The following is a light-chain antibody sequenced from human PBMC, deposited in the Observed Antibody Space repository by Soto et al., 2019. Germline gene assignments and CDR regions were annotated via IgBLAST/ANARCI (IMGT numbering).Light chain of an antibody. CDR2: AAS. CDR1: QNVDYF. V-gene: IGKV1-39*01. Sequence: DIQLTQSPSSLSASVGNRVTITCRASQNVDYFLNWYQQKPGKAPKLLIYAASTLQSGVPSRFSGSGSGTHFTLTISSLQPEDSATYYCQQSHSTPRTFGQGTKLEIK. J-gene: IGKJ2*01. CDR3: QQSHSTPRT.